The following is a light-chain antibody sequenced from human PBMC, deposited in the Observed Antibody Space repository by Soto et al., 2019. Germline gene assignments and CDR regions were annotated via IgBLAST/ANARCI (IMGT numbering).Light chain of an antibody. J-gene: IGKJ2*01. V-gene: IGKV1-39*01. CDR3: QQSYSTPYT. CDR2: AAS. Sequence: DIQMTQSPSSLSASVGDRVTITCRASQSISSYLNWYQQKPGKAPKLQIYAASSLQSGVPSRFSGSGSGTDFTLTISSLRPEDFATYYCQQSYSTPYTFGQGTKLEIK. CDR1: QSISSY.